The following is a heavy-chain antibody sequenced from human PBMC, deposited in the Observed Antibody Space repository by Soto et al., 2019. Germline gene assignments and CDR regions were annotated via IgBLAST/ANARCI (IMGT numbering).Heavy chain of an antibody. V-gene: IGHV3-33*01. CDR3: ARAEYGSGGALGMDV. CDR2: IWYDGSNK. CDR1: GFTFSSYG. D-gene: IGHD3-10*01. Sequence: QVQLVESGGGVVQPGRSLRLSCAASGFTFSSYGMHWVRQAPGKGLEWVEVIWYDGSNKYYADSVKGRFTISRDNSENTLYLQMNSLRAEDTAVYYCARAEYGSGGALGMDVWGQGTTVTVSS. J-gene: IGHJ6*02.